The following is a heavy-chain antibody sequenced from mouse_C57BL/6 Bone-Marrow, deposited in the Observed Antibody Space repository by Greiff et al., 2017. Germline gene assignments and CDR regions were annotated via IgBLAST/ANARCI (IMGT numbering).Heavy chain of an antibody. J-gene: IGHJ2*01. V-gene: IGHV1-54*01. CDR2: INPGSGGT. D-gene: IGHD1-1*01. Sequence: QVQLKESGAELVRPGTSVKVSCTASGYAFTNYLIEWVQQRPGQGLEWIGVINPGSGGTNYNEKFKGKATLTADKSSSTAYMQLSSLSSEDSAVYFCAAVVATGGFWGKGTTLTVSS. CDR3: AAVVATGGF. CDR1: GYAFTNYL.